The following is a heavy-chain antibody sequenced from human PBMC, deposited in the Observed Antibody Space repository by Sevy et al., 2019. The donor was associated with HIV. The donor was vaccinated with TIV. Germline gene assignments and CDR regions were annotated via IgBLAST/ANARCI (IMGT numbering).Heavy chain of an antibody. CDR1: GGSFSGYY. V-gene: IGHV4-34*01. CDR3: ARSPPIVVVPGAPSWFDP. Sequence: LETLSLTCAVHGGSFSGYYWNWIRQPPGKGLEWIGEINHSGSTNYNPSLKSRVTISVDTSKNQFSLKLSSVTAADTAVYYCARSPPIVVVPGAPSWFDPWGQGTLVTVSS. J-gene: IGHJ5*02. CDR2: INHSGST. D-gene: IGHD2-2*01.